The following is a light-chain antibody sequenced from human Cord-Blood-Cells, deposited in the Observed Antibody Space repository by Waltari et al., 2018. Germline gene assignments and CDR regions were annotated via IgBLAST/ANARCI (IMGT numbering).Light chain of an antibody. V-gene: IGLV2-14*03. CDR1: SSDVGGYNY. CDR2: DVS. Sequence: QSALTQPPSVSGSPGQSLTISCTATSSDVGGYNYFPCYQQHPGKAPKLMIYDVSNRPSGVSNRFSGSKSGNTASLTISGLQAEDEADYYCSSYTSSSTYVFGTGTKVTVL. CDR3: SSYTSSSTYV. J-gene: IGLJ1*01.